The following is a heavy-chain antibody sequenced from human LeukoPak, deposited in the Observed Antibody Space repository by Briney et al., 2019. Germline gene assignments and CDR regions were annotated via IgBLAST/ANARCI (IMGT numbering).Heavy chain of an antibody. V-gene: IGHV4-34*01. CDR1: GGSFSGYY. J-gene: IGHJ5*02. CDR2: INHSGST. D-gene: IGHD2-2*01. CDR3: ARVTRNIVVVPAGIDP. Sequence: SETLSLTCAVYGGSFSGYYWSWIRQPPGKGLEWIGEINHSGSTNYNPSLKSRVTISVDTSKNQFSLKLSSVTAADTAVYYCARVTRNIVVVPAGIDPWGQGTLVTVSS.